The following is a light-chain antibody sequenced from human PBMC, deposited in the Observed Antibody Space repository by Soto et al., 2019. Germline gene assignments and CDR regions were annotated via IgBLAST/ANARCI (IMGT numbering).Light chain of an antibody. J-gene: IGKJ1*01. Sequence: EIARTQSPAPMSLSPGERATLSCMASQSVSSNLAWYQQKPGQAPRLLIYGASTRATGIPARFSGSGSGTEFTLTISSLQPGDFGHYYCQQYNSDSPWTFCQGTKVDNK. CDR2: GAS. V-gene: IGKV3-15*01. CDR3: QQYNSDSPWT. CDR1: QSVSSN.